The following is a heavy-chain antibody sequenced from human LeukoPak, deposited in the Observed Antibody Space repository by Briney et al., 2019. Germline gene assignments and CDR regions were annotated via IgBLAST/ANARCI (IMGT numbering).Heavy chain of an antibody. D-gene: IGHD6-13*01. J-gene: IGHJ3*01. CDR3: ARGASSWEYTTFDV. V-gene: IGHV3-23*01. CDR1: GFTFSSYA. Sequence: GGSLRLSCAASGFTFSSYAMSWVRQAPGKGLEWVSVISGSGVSIHYADSVAGRFTISRDNSNNGLFLQMNNLRAEDVAIYYCARGASSWEYTTFDVWGQGAIVTVSS. CDR2: ISGSGVSI.